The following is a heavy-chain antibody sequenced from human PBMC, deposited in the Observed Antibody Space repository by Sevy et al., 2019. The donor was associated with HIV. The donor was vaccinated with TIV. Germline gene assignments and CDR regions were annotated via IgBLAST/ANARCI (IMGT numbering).Heavy chain of an antibody. J-gene: IGHJ6*02. D-gene: IGHD2-15*01. Sequence: GGSLRLSCAASGFTLSSHWMFWVRQGPGKGLVWVSHINSHGTITNYADSVRGRFTISRDNAKNTVYLQMDSLRAEDTAVYYCTREDIVLGEDNYYGMDVWGHGTTVTVSS. CDR1: GFTLSSHW. V-gene: IGHV3-74*01. CDR3: TREDIVLGEDNYYGMDV. CDR2: INSHGTIT.